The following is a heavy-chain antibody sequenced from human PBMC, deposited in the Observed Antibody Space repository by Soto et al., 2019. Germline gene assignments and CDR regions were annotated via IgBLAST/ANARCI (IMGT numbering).Heavy chain of an antibody. J-gene: IGHJ4*02. V-gene: IGHV4-28*01. CDR1: GVISNDNW. CDR2: IHYGGGT. Sequence: QVQLQESGPGLVKPSDTLSLTCAVSGVISNDNWWGWIRQPPGKGLEWIGYIHYGGGTYYNPSLKSRLTMSVDTSKKQFSLKLTSVTAVDTAVYYCATKANGRYYFDYWGQGTLVTVSS. D-gene: IGHD3-10*01. CDR3: ATKANGRYYFDY.